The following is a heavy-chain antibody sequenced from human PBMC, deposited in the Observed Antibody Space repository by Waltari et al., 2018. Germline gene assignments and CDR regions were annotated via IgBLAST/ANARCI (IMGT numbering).Heavy chain of an antibody. D-gene: IGHD6-19*01. CDR3: ARDGPSGWTFDA. V-gene: IGHV3-64*01. J-gene: IGHJ5*02. CDR1: GFTFSYYV. Sequence: EVQLVESGGGLVQPGGSLRLSCAASGFTFSYYVIHWVRQAPGNGLEYVANSHGDGEEIFYANSVKGRFTISRDNSKNTVYLQMGSLGAEDMAVYYCARDGPSGWTFDAWGQGTLVTVSS. CDR2: SHGDGEEI.